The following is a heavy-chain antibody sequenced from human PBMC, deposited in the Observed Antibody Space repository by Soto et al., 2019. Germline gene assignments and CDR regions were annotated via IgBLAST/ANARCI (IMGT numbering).Heavy chain of an antibody. J-gene: IGHJ4*02. V-gene: IGHV1-69*12. Sequence: QVQLVQSGAEVKKPGSSVKVSCKVSGGTFSSYGISWVRQAPGQGLEWMGGIIPVVATPNLAQKFEGRVTITADESTSTVYMDLRRLIPEATAVYFCARPTGRGSGFDYWGQGTVVTVSS. CDR3: ARPTGRGSGFDY. D-gene: IGHD6-25*01. CDR2: IIPVVATP. CDR1: GGTFSSYG.